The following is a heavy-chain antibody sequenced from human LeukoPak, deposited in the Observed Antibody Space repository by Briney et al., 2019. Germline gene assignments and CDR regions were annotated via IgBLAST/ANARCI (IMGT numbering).Heavy chain of an antibody. V-gene: IGHV3-7*01. D-gene: IGHD3-10*01. CDR1: GSTFSSYW. Sequence: GRSLRLSCAASGSTFSSYWMSWVRQSPGKGLEWVANIKPDGGAKYFMDGVKGRFTISRDNAKNALYLEMNSLRAEDTAEYFCARERMYSGSGSTYPYYDYWGQGTLVTVSS. CDR3: ARERMYSGSGSTYPYYDY. J-gene: IGHJ4*02. CDR2: IKPDGGAK.